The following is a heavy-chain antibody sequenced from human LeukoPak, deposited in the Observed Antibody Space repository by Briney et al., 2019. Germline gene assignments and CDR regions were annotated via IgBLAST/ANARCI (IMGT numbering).Heavy chain of an antibody. V-gene: IGHV3-23*01. Sequence: GGSLRLSCAASGFTFSSYAMSWVRQAPGKGLEWVSAISGSGGSTYYADSVKGRFTISRDNSKNTLYLRMNSLRAEDTAVYYCAKDTRAVSTSCPSSYWGQGTLVTVSS. J-gene: IGHJ4*02. D-gene: IGHD2-2*01. CDR1: GFTFSSYA. CDR2: ISGSGGST. CDR3: AKDTRAVSTSCPSSY.